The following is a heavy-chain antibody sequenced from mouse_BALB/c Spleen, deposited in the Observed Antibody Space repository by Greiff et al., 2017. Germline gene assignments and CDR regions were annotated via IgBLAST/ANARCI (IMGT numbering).Heavy chain of an antibody. V-gene: IGHV3-2*02. CDR2: ISYSGST. CDR3: ARDYGSSFPDWFAY. J-gene: IGHJ3*01. CDR1: GYSITSDYA. Sequence: EVQLQESGPGLVKPSQSLSLTCTVTGYSITSDYAWNWIRQFPGNKLEWMGYISYSGSTSYNPSLKSRISITRDTSKNQFFLQLNSVTTEDTATYYCARDYGSSFPDWFAYWGQGTLVTVSA. D-gene: IGHD1-1*01.